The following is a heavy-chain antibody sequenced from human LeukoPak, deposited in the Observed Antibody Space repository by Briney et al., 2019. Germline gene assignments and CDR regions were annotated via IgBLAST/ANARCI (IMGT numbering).Heavy chain of an antibody. D-gene: IGHD2-21*02. Sequence: PGRSLRLSCAASGSTLSSNSMSWVRQAPRKGMEWDSAISASGGSTYYADSVKGRFTISRDNSKNTLYLQMNSLRAEDTAVYYCAKETYCGGDCYPGLIDYWGQGTLVTVSS. CDR2: ISASGGST. CDR3: AKETYCGGDCYPGLIDY. V-gene: IGHV3-23*01. CDR1: GSTLSSNS. J-gene: IGHJ4*02.